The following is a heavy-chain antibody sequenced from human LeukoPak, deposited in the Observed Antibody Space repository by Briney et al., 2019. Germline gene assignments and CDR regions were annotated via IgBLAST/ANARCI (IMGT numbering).Heavy chain of an antibody. CDR2: ISSSGTAI. CDR1: GFTFNSYS. V-gene: IGHV3-48*01. Sequence: GGSLRLSCAASGFTFNSYSMSWVRQAPGKGLEWVSYISSSGTAIYYADSVKGRFTISRDNAKNSLYLQMNSLRAEDTAVYYCARASPVASTQHFDYWGQGTLVTVSS. CDR3: ARASPVASTQHFDY. D-gene: IGHD6-19*01. J-gene: IGHJ4*02.